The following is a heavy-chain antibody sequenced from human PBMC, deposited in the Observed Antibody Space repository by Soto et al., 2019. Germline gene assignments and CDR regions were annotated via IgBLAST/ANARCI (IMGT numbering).Heavy chain of an antibody. CDR1: GGSISSYY. CDR3: ARQQLEDAFDI. D-gene: IGHD6-6*01. Sequence: SETLSLTCTVSGGSISSYYWSWIRQPPGKGLEWIGYIYYSGSTNYNPSLKSRVTISVDTSKNQFSLKLSSVTAADTAVYYCARQQLEDAFDIWGQGTMVTVSS. J-gene: IGHJ3*02. V-gene: IGHV4-59*08. CDR2: IYYSGST.